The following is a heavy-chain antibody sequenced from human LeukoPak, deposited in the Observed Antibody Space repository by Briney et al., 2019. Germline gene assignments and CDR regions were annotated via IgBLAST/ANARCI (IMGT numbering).Heavy chain of an antibody. CDR2: ISESGDKT. D-gene: IGHD6-19*01. CDR1: GFPFSNYA. Sequence: GGSLRLSCAASGFPFSNYAMNWVRQAPGKGLEWVSSISESGDKTDYADSVRGRFTISRDNSKNTLYLQMSSLRAEDTAVYYCAKDNVGIAVADLVHYFDYWGQGTLVTVSS. V-gene: IGHV3-23*01. J-gene: IGHJ4*02. CDR3: AKDNVGIAVADLVHYFDY.